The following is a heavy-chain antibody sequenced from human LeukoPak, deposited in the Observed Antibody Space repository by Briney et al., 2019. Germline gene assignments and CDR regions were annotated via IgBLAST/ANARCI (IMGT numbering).Heavy chain of an antibody. V-gene: IGHV5-51*01. Sequence: GESLKISCKGSGYIFTTYWIGWVRQMPGKGLEWMGIIYPGDSDTRYSPSFQGQVTISADKSISTAYLQWSSLKASDPAMYYCARRATLVREVISYYFDYWGQGSLVTVSS. D-gene: IGHD3-10*01. CDR1: GYIFTTYW. J-gene: IGHJ4*02. CDR3: ARRATLVREVISYYFDY. CDR2: IYPGDSDT.